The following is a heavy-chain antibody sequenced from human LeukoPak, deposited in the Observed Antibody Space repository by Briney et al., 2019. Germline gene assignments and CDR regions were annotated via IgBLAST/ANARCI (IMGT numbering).Heavy chain of an antibody. J-gene: IGHJ4*02. CDR1: GFTFSSYW. V-gene: IGHV3-7*03. Sequence: PGGSLRLSCAASGFTFSSYWMSWVRQAPGKGLEWVANIKQDGSEKYYVDSVKGRFTISRDNAKNSLYLQMNSLKTEDTAVYYCTRHNYGGNSGAVYWGQGTLVTVSS. D-gene: IGHD4-23*01. CDR2: IKQDGSEK. CDR3: TRHNYGGNSGAVY.